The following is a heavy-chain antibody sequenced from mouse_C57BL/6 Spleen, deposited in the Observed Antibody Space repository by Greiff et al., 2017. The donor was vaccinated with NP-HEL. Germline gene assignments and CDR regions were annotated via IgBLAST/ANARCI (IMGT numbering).Heavy chain of an antibody. J-gene: IGHJ1*03. CDR1: GYAFTNYL. Sequence: QVQLQQSGAELVRPGTSVKVSCKASGYAFTNYLIEWVKQRPGQGLEWIGVINPGSGGTNYNEKFKGKATLTADKSSSTAYMQLSSLTSEDSAVYFCARPSNWEDWYFDVWGTGTTVTVSS. D-gene: IGHD4-1*01. CDR2: INPGSGGT. V-gene: IGHV1-54*01. CDR3: ARPSNWEDWYFDV.